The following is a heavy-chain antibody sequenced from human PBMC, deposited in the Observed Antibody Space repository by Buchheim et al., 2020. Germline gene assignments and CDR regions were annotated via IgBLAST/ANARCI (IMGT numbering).Heavy chain of an antibody. D-gene: IGHD4-23*01. J-gene: IGHJ4*02. Sequence: QLQLQESGPGLVKPSETLSPTCTVSGGSISSSSYYWGWIRQPPGKGLEWIGSIYYSGSTNYNPSLKSRLTISVDTSKNQFSLMLSSVTAADTSVYYSASGRWPTFDYWGQGTL. V-gene: IGHV4-39*01. CDR1: GGSISSSSYY. CDR2: IYYSGST. CDR3: ASGRWPTFDY.